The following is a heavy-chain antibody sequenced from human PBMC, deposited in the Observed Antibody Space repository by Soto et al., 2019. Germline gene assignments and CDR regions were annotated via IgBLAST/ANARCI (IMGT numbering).Heavy chain of an antibody. D-gene: IGHD4-17*01. CDR1: GGPVSNKTYY. V-gene: IGHV4-61*01. CDR2: VYCSGTT. Sequence: SDPVSLTCSVSGGPVSNKTYYCSWVRQPPGKRLEWIGYVYCSGTTNYNPSLKSRVTISVDLSKNQYSLRLSSVTTADTALYYCARTTAVPNTLRSRDFFDYWGQGTLVTVSS. J-gene: IGHJ4*02. CDR3: ARTTAVPNTLRSRDFFDY.